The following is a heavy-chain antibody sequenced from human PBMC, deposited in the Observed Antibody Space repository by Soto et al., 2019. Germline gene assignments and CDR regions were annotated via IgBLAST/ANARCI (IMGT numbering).Heavy chain of an antibody. J-gene: IGHJ6*02. CDR1: GFTFRSYS. D-gene: IGHD6-6*01. CDR2: ISGTSNDI. CDR3: ATSIAAHLGYYGMDV. V-gene: IGHV3-21*01. Sequence: EVRLVESGGGLVQPGESLRLSCAASGFTFRSYSLNWVRQAPGKGLEWVSSISGTSNDIYYADSVKGRFIISRDNARDSLYLQMYSLSAEDTAIYFCATSIAAHLGYYGMDVWGQGTTVTVSS.